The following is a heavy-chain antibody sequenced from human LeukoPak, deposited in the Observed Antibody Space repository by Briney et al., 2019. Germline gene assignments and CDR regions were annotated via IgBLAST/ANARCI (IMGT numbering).Heavy chain of an antibody. J-gene: IGHJ4*02. CDR2: INPDSGGT. D-gene: IGHD6-6*01. CDR1: GYTFTGYY. V-gene: IGHV1-2*02. Sequence: GASVKVSRKSSGYTFTGYYIYWVRQAPGQGLEWMGWINPDSGGTNHAQKFQGRVTMTSDTSISTAYMELSSLISEETALYYCARGHGSSPGFDYWGQGVLVTVSS. CDR3: ARGHGSSPGFDY.